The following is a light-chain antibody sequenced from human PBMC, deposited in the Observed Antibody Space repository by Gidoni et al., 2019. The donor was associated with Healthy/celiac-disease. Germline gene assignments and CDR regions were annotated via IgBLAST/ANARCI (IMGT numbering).Light chain of an antibody. V-gene: IGKV1-39*01. J-gene: IGKJ5*01. Sequence: IQMTQTPSSLSASLGDRVTITCRASQSISSYLNWYQQKPGKAPKLLIYAASSLQSGVPSRFSGSGSGTDFTLTISSLQPEDFATYYCQQNYSTPVTFGQGTRLEIK. CDR3: QQNYSTPVT. CDR1: QSISSY. CDR2: AAS.